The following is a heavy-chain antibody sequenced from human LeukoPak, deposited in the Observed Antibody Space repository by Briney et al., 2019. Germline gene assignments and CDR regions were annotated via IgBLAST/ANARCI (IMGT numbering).Heavy chain of an antibody. D-gene: IGHD5-12*01. V-gene: IGHV3-23*01. CDR2: ISGSGGST. J-gene: IGHJ4*02. Sequence: PGGSLRLSCAASGFTFSSYAMSWVRQAPGKGLEWVSAISGSGGSTYYADSVKGRFTISRDNSKNTLYLQMNSLRAEDTAVYYCAYSGYDYYYFDYWGQGTLVTVSS. CDR3: AYSGYDYYYFDY. CDR1: GFTFSSYA.